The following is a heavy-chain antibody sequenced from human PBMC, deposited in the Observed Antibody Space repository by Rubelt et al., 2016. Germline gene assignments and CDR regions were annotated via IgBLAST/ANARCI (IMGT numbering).Heavy chain of an antibody. D-gene: IGHD4-23*01. CDR1: Y. V-gene: IGHV4-34*01. CDR2: INHSGST. Sequence: YWSWIRQPPGKGLEWIGEINHSGSTNYNPSLKSRVTISVDTSKNQSSLKLSSVTAADTAVYYCARMGRWRQQYYYYGMDVWGQGTTVTVSS. CDR3: ARMGRWRQQYYYYGMDV. J-gene: IGHJ6*02.